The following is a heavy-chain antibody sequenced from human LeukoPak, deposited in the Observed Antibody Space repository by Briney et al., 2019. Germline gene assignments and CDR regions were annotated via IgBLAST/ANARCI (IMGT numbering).Heavy chain of an antibody. CDR3: ARTAARRFDY. D-gene: IGHD6-6*01. J-gene: IGHJ4*02. Sequence: ASVKVSCKASGYTFPSYFMHWVRQAPGQGVEWVGIINPTGGSTTYAQKFQGRVTMTRDTSTSTVYMELSSLRSDDTAVYYCARTAARRFDYWGQGTLVTVSS. CDR2: INPTGGST. CDR1: GYTFPSYF. V-gene: IGHV1-46*01.